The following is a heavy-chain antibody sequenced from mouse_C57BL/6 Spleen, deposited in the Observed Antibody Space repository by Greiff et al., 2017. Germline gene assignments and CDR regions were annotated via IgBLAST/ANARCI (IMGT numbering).Heavy chain of an antibody. V-gene: IGHV1-55*01. CDR3: ARGGSSGLWFAY. CDR1: GYTFTSYW. J-gene: IGHJ3*01. D-gene: IGHD3-2*02. CDR2: IYPGSGST. Sequence: LQQSGAELVKPGASVKMSCKASGYTFTSYWITWVKQRPGQGLEWIGDIYPGSGSTNYNEKFKSKATLTVDTSSSTAYMQLSSLTSEDSAVYYCARGGSSGLWFAYWGQGTLVTVSA.